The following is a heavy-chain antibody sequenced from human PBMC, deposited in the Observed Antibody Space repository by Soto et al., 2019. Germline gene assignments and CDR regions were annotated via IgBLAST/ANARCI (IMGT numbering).Heavy chain of an antibody. CDR3: VRSYEQQGRSWRAPQFDC. J-gene: IGHJ4*02. V-gene: IGHV3-64D*06. D-gene: IGHD6-13*01. CDR2: IRTDGADI. Sequence: EVQLVESGGGLVQPGGSLRLSCSASGFIFRNYGMHWVRQAPGKGPEYVAAIRTDGADISYADSVKGRFTISRDNSKDTLFLQMSSLRAEDTALYYCVRSYEQQGRSWRAPQFDCWGQGALVTVSS. CDR1: GFIFRNYG.